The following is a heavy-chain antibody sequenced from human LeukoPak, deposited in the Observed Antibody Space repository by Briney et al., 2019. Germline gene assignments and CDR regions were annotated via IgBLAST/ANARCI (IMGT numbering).Heavy chain of an antibody. D-gene: IGHD3-3*01. V-gene: IGHV5-51*01. Sequence: GESLKISCKASGYSFDYYWIAWVRQMPGKGLEWMGIIYPDDSDSTYSPSFQGQVTISVDKSINTAYLQWSSLKASNTAIYYCARVGSITNFGVVSYYFDYWGQGTLVTVSS. J-gene: IGHJ4*02. CDR3: ARVGSITNFGVVSYYFDY. CDR2: IYPDDSDS. CDR1: GYSFDYYW.